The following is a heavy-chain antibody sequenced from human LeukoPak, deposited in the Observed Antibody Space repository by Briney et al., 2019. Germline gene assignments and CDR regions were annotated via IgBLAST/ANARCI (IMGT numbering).Heavy chain of an antibody. V-gene: IGHV1-46*01. CDR2: INPTGGST. Sequence: ASVKVSCKASGYTFTGYYMHWVRQAPGQGLEWMGIINPTGGSTSHAQKFQGRVTMTRDTSTSTVYVELSSLRSEDTAVYYCARKGSSSCFDYWGQGTLVTVSS. CDR1: GYTFTGYY. D-gene: IGHD6-6*01. CDR3: ARKGSSSCFDY. J-gene: IGHJ4*02.